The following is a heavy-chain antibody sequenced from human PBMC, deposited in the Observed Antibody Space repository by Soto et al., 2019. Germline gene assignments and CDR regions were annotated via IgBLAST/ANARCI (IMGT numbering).Heavy chain of an antibody. CDR3: AKDPYSYGYHYFDY. CDR1: GFTFSSYG. CDR2: ISYDGSNK. J-gene: IGHJ4*02. D-gene: IGHD5-18*01. Sequence: GGSLRLSCAASGFTFSSYGMHWVRQAPGKGLEWVAVISYDGSNKYYANSVKGRFTISRDNSKNTLYLQMNSLRAEDTAVYYCAKDPYSYGYHYFDYWGQGTLVTVSS. V-gene: IGHV3-30*18.